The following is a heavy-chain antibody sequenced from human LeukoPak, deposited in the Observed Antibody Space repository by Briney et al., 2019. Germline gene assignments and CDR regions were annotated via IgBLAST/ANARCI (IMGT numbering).Heavy chain of an antibody. CDR2: ITGNGGTT. CDR3: AKAIYGSGKGWFDP. CDR1: GFSFSNYG. D-gene: IGHD3-10*01. J-gene: IGHJ5*02. V-gene: IGHV3-23*01. Sequence: PGGSLRLSCAASGFSFSNYGMNWVRQAPGKGLEWVSGITGNGGTTYYADSVKGRFTISRDNSRNTVYLQMNSLRAEDTAVYYCAKAIYGSGKGWFDPWGQGTLVTVSS.